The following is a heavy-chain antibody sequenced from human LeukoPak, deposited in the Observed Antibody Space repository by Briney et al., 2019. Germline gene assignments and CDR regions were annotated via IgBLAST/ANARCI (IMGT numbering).Heavy chain of an antibody. Sequence: SETLSLTCTVSGGSISSYYWSWIRQPPGKGLEWIGYIYYSGSTNYNPSLKSRVTISVDTSKNQFSLKLSSVTAADTAVYYCVRLRSAAAGLDYWGQGTLVTVSS. J-gene: IGHJ4*02. CDR3: VRLRSAAAGLDY. CDR1: GGSISSYY. V-gene: IGHV4-59*08. CDR2: IYYSGST. D-gene: IGHD6-13*01.